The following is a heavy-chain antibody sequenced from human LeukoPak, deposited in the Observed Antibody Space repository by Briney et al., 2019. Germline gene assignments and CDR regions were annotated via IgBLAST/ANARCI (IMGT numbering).Heavy chain of an antibody. Sequence: PGGSLRLSCAASGFTFSSYWMSWVRQAPGKGLEWVANIKQDGSEKYYVDSVKGRFTISRDNAKNSLYLQMNSLRAEDTAVYYCARGYCSSTSCYRYLQPPFDYWGQGTLVTVSS. V-gene: IGHV3-7*01. J-gene: IGHJ4*02. CDR2: IKQDGSEK. D-gene: IGHD2-2*01. CDR1: GFTFSSYW. CDR3: ARGYCSSTSCYRYLQPPFDY.